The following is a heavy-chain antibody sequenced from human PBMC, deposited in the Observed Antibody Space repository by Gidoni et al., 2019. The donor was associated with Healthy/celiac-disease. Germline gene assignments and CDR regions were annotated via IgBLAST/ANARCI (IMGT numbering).Heavy chain of an antibody. CDR3: ARGEGAVAPIDY. CDR2: ISYDGSNK. V-gene: IGHV3-30-3*01. CDR1: GFTFSSYA. J-gene: IGHJ4*02. D-gene: IGHD6-19*01. Sequence: QVQLVESGVGVVQPGGSLRRYCAASGFTFSSYARHWVRQAPGKGLERVAVISYDGSNKYYADSVKGRFTISRDNSKNTRYLQMNSLRAEDTAVYYCARGEGAVAPIDYWGQGTLVTVSS.